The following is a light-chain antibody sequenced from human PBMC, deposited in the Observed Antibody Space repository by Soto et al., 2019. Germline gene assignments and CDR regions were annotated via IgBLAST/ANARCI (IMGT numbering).Light chain of an antibody. J-gene: IGLJ2*01. CDR2: DVS. CDR1: SSDVGGYNY. V-gene: IGLV2-11*01. Sequence: QSALTQPRSVSGSPGQSVTISCTGTSSDVGGYNYASWYQQHPGKAPKFMIYDVSKRPSGVPDRFSGSKSGNTASLTISGLQAEDEADYYCCSYAGSYTWVFGGGTKLTVL. CDR3: CSYAGSYTWV.